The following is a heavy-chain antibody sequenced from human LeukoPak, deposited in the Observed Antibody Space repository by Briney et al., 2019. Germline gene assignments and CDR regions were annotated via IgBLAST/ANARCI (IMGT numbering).Heavy chain of an antibody. D-gene: IGHD4-17*01. J-gene: IGHJ1*01. CDR3: YGANVQH. CDR2: TNTDGSTT. CDR1: GFTFSSYW. V-gene: IGHV3-74*01. Sequence: SGGSLRLSCAASGFTFSSYWMVWVRHAPGKGLVWVSATNTDGSTTTYADSVKGRFTIARDNARNTVYLQMNSLRVEDTAVYYCYGANVQHWGPGTLVTVHS.